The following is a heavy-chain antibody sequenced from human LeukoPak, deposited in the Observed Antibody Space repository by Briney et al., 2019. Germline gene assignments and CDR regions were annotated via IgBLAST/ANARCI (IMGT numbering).Heavy chain of an antibody. D-gene: IGHD5-12*01. CDR2: ISYDGSNK. J-gene: IGHJ4*02. CDR1: GFTFSSYG. V-gene: IGHV3-30*18. Sequence: PGRSLRLSCAASGFTFSSYGMHWVRQAPGKGLEWVAVISYDGSNKYYADSVKGRFTISRDNSKNTLYLQMNSLRAEDTAVYYCAKVQGYSGYDFDYWGQGTLVTVSS. CDR3: AKVQGYSGYDFDY.